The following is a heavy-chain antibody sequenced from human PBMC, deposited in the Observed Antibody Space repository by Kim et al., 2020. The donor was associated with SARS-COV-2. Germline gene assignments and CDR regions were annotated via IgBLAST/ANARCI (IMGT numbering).Heavy chain of an antibody. CDR3: ARMGWGGYAYDY. CDR1: GGSVRSENFY. J-gene: IGHJ4*02. Sequence: SETLSLTCTVTGGSVRSENFYWSWIRQPPGKGLEWIGYVSYGGGTIYNPSLKSRVTISLDTPKNQFSLNLTSVTAADTAFYYCARMGWGGYAYDYWGQGT. CDR2: VSYGGGT. D-gene: IGHD3-16*01. V-gene: IGHV4-61*01.